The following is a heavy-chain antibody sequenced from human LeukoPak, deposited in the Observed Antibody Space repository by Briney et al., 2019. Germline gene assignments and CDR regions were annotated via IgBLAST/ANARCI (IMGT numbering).Heavy chain of an antibody. V-gene: IGHV3-30*02. CDR1: GFTFSKYG. CDR2: IRYDGSNK. Sequence: GGSLRLSCAASGFTFSKYGMHWVRQAPGKGLEWVAFIRYDGSNKYYPDSVKGRFTISRDNSKNTQYLQMNSLRAEDTAVYYCAKHHSGPLVYWGQGTLVTVSS. D-gene: IGHD3-10*01. J-gene: IGHJ4*02. CDR3: AKHHSGPLVY.